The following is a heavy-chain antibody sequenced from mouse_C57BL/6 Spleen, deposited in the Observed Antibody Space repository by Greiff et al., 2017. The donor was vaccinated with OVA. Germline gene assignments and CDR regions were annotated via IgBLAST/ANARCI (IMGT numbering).Heavy chain of an antibody. Sequence: VQLVESGPGLVQPSQSLSITCTVSGFSFTSYGVHWVRQSPGKGLEWLGVIWSGGSTDYNAAFISRLSISKDNSKSQVFFKMNSLQADDTAIYYCARNDGYLHFDVWGTGTTVTVSS. CDR3: ARNDGYLHFDV. V-gene: IGHV2-2*01. CDR2: IWSGGST. J-gene: IGHJ1*03. CDR1: GFSFTSYG. D-gene: IGHD2-3*01.